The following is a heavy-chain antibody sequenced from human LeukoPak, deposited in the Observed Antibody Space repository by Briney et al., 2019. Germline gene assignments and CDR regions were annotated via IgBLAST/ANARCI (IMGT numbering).Heavy chain of an antibody. CDR3: ARSLGSWRRRNFDY. CDR2: IYYSGST. Sequence: SETLSLTCTVSGGSISSSSYYWGWIRQPPGKGLEWIGSIYYSGSTYYNPSLKSRVTISVDTSKNQFSLKLSSVTAADTAVYYCARSLGSWRRRNFDYWGQGTLVTVSS. V-gene: IGHV4-39*07. D-gene: IGHD3-10*01. J-gene: IGHJ4*02. CDR1: GGSISSSSYY.